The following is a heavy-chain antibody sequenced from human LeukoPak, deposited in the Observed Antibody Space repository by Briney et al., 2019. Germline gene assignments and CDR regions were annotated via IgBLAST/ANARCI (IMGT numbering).Heavy chain of an antibody. J-gene: IGHJ3*02. CDR2: ISSSSSTI. CDR3: ARDAGLTYYDILTGTDAFDI. Sequence: GGSLRLSCAASGFTFSSYSMNWVRQAPGKGLEWVSYISSSSSTIYYADSVKGRFTISRDNAKNSLYLQMNSLRDEDTAVYYCARDAGLTYYDILTGTDAFDIWGQGTMVTVSS. V-gene: IGHV3-48*02. D-gene: IGHD3-9*01. CDR1: GFTFSSYS.